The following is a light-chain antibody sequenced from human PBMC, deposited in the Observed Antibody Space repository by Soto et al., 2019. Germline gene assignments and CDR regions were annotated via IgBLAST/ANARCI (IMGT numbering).Light chain of an antibody. CDR1: DIGRKT. CDR3: QVWDRSSDHHV. V-gene: IGLV3-21*02. J-gene: IGLJ1*01. CDR2: DDD. Sequence: SYELTQPPSVSVAPGQTARITCGGNDIGRKTVHWYQQKPGQAPVLVVYDDDARPSGIPERFSGSNSGNTATLTISRVEAGDESDYYCQVWDRSSDHHVFGTGNKVTVL.